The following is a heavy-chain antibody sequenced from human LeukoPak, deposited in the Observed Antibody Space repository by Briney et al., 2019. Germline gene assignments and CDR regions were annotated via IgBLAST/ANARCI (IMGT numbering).Heavy chain of an antibody. CDR1: GFTFSSYG. CDR3: ASGGDTAMGH. CDR2: ISSSSSYI. D-gene: IGHD5-18*01. V-gene: IGHV3-21*01. Sequence: GGSLRLSCAASGFTFSSYGMNWVRQAPGKGLEWVSSISSSSSYIYYADSVKGRFTISRDNAKNSLYLQMNSLRAEDTAVYYCASGGDTAMGHWGQGTLVTVSS. J-gene: IGHJ4*02.